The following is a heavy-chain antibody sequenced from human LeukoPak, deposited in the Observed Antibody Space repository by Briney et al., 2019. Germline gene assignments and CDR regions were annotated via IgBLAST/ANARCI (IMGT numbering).Heavy chain of an antibody. CDR3: ARAVNYDFWSGSGNWFDP. J-gene: IGHJ5*02. V-gene: IGHV1-2*06. Sequence: ASVKVSCKASGYTFTGYYMHWVRQAPGQGLEWMGRINPNSGGTNYAQKFQGRVTRTRDTLISTAYMEPSRLRSDDAAVYYYARAVNYDFWSGSGNWFDPWGQGTLVTVSS. CDR1: GYTFTGYY. CDR2: INPNSGGT. D-gene: IGHD3-3*01.